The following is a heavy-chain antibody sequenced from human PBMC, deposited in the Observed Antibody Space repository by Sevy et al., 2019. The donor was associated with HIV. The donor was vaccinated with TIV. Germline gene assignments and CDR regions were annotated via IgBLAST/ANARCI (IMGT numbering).Heavy chain of an antibody. J-gene: IGHJ4*02. V-gene: IGHV1-69*10. D-gene: IGHD2-21*01. Sequence: ASVKVSCKASGGSLSKYGMNWVRQAPGQGLEWTGGIIPRVGLTNYAQKFQDRVTITADESTNTVYIEVRRLTSEDTGVYYCASVRPCGGDCYYFDSWGQGTLVTVSS. CDR3: ASVRPCGGDCYYFDS. CDR2: IIPRVGLT. CDR1: GGSLSKYG.